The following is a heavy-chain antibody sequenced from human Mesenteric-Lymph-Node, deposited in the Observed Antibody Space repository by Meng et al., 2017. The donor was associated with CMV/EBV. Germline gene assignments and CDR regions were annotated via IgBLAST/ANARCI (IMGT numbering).Heavy chain of an antibody. CDR1: GFTFSSYW. J-gene: IGHJ3*02. Sequence: GGSLRLSCAASGFTFSSYWMSWVRQAPGKGLEWVSVIYSGGSSTYYADSVKGRFTISRENSKNTLYLQMNNLSAEDTAVYYCAKAFYSGGHLDAFHMWGQGTMVTV. V-gene: IGHV3-23*03. CDR2: IYSGGSST. CDR3: AKAFYSGGHLDAFHM. D-gene: IGHD1-26*01.